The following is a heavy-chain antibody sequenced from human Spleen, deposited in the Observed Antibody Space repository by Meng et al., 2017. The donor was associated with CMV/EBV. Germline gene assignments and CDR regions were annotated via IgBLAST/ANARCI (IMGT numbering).Heavy chain of an antibody. CDR1: GGSLSGYY. CDR2: INHSGST. J-gene: IGHJ4*02. D-gene: IGHD5-24*01. CDR3: ARGVHRWLHMPHPPLDY. V-gene: IGHV4-34*01. Sequence: ESLKISCAVYGGSLSGYYWSWIRQPPGNGLEWIGEINHSGSTNYKPSLKSRVTISLDTSKKQFSQNLDSVTAADTAVYYCARGVHRWLHMPHPPLDYWGRGTLVTVSS.